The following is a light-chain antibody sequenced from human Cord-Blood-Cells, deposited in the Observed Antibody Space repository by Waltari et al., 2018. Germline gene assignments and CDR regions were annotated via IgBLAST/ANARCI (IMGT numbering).Light chain of an antibody. Sequence: QSALTQPASVSGSHGQAITISATGTSSDVGSYHLVSWYQQNPGKAPKLMIYESSKRPPGVSICVSASKSGNTTSLTISGLQAADEADYYCCSYAGSSTAFGTGPKVTVL. CDR1: SSDVGSYHL. CDR2: ESS. V-gene: IGLV2-23*01. CDR3: CSYAGSSTA. J-gene: IGLJ1*01.